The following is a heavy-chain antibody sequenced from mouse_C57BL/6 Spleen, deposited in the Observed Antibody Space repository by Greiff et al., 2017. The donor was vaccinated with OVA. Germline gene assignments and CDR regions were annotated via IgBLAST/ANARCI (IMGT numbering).Heavy chain of an antibody. CDR1: GYTFTSYW. D-gene: IGHD1-1*01. V-gene: IGHV1-50*01. Sequence: QVQLQQPGAELVKPGASVKLSCKASGYTFTSYWMQWVKQRPGQGLEWIGEIDPSDSYTNYNQKFKGKATLTVDTSSSTAYMQLSSLTSEDSAVYDSARYYGSSYDWYFDVWGTGTTVTVSS. CDR3: ARYYGSSYDWYFDV. CDR2: IDPSDSYT. J-gene: IGHJ1*03.